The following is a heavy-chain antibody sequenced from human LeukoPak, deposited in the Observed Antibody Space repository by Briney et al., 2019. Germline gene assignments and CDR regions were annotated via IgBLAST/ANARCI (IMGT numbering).Heavy chain of an antibody. Sequence: SETLSLTCIVSGGSISSYYWSWIRQPPGKGLEWIGYIYYSGSTNYNPSLKSRVTISVDTSKNQFSLKLSSVTAADTAVYYCARARYYDSSGYYYYYYYMDVWGKGTTVTVSS. V-gene: IGHV4-59*01. J-gene: IGHJ6*03. CDR2: IYYSGST. CDR3: ARARYYDSSGYYYYYYYMDV. D-gene: IGHD3-22*01. CDR1: GGSISSYY.